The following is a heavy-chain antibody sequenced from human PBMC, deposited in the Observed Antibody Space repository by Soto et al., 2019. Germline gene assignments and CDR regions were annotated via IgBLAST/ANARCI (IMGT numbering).Heavy chain of an antibody. V-gene: IGHV3-30*18. J-gene: IGHJ6*02. CDR2: ISYDGSDK. CDR1: GFTFSAYG. D-gene: IGHD3-10*02. Sequence: QVQLVESGGGVVQPGRSLRLSCAASGFTFSAYGMHWVRQAPGKGLEWVAVISYDGSDKYHGDSVNGRFTISRDNSKNTLYLHMNSLRPEDTAVYYCEKELTVFLGKSYGMDVWGQGTTVTVSS. CDR3: EKELTVFLGKSYGMDV.